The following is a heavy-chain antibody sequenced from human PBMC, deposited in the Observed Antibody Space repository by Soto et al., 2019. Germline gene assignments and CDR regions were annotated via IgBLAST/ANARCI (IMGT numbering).Heavy chain of an antibody. D-gene: IGHD3-22*01. J-gene: IGHJ4*02. CDR1: GFTFSSYA. CDR3: AKDFLYYYDSSGYEDFDY. V-gene: IGHV3-23*01. Sequence: GGSLRLSCAASGFTFSSYAMSWVRQAPGKGLEWVSAISGSGGSTYYADSVKGRFTISRDNSKNTLYLQMNSLRAEDTAVYYYAKDFLYYYDSSGYEDFDYWGQGTLVTVSS. CDR2: ISGSGGST.